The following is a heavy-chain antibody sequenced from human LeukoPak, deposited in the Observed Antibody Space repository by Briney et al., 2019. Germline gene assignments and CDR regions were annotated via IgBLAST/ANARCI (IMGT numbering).Heavy chain of an antibody. CDR1: GFTFSLYE. CDR3: ARAKPKNMVRGLIMRREGRYYFDY. J-gene: IGHJ4*02. Sequence: GGSLRLSCTASGFTFSLYEMNWLRQAPGKGLEWVSYISSAGRAIFYADSVKGRFIVSRDNANESLYLQMNSLRAEDTAVYYCARAKPKNMVRGLIMRREGRYYFDYWGQGTLVTVSS. CDR2: ISSAGRAI. V-gene: IGHV3-48*03. D-gene: IGHD3-10*01.